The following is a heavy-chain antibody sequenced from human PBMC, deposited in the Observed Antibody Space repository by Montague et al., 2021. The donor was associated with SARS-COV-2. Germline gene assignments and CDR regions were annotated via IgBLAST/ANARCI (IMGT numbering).Heavy chain of an antibody. CDR1: GFTFSSYA. Sequence: SLRLSCAASGFTFSSYAMHWVRQAPGKGLEWVAVISYDGSNKYYAGSVKGRFTISRDNSKNTLYLQMNSLRAEDTAVYYCARAMVRGVIIYYYYYMDVWGKGTTVTVSS. D-gene: IGHD3-10*01. CDR3: ARAMVRGVIIYYYYYMDV. CDR2: ISYDGSNK. V-gene: IGHV3-30-3*01. J-gene: IGHJ6*03.